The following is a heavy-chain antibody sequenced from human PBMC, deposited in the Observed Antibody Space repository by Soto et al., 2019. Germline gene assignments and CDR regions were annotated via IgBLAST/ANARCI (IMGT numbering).Heavy chain of an antibody. V-gene: IGHV1-3*01. CDR1: GYTFTGYA. D-gene: IGHD3-10*01. Sequence: GASVKVSCKASGYTFTGYAMHWVRQAPGQRLEWMGWINAGNGNTKYSQKFQGRVTITRNTSISTAYMELSSLRSEDTAVYYCARDSEPNNYGSGSYPDYWGQGTLVTV. J-gene: IGHJ4*02. CDR2: INAGNGNT. CDR3: ARDSEPNNYGSGSYPDY.